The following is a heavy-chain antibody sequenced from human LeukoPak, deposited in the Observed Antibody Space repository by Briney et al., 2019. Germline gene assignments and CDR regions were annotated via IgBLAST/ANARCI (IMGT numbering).Heavy chain of an antibody. V-gene: IGHV4-59*01. D-gene: IGHD6-19*01. CDR1: GGSISSYY. CDR3: ARVMSSSGWYSDYYFDY. J-gene: IGHJ4*02. Sequence: SETLSLTCTVSGGSISSYYWSWLRQPPGKGLEWLGYIYYSGSTNYNPSLKSRVTISVDTSKNQFSLKLSSVTAADTAVYYCARVMSSSGWYSDYYFDYWGQGTLVTVSS. CDR2: IYYSGST.